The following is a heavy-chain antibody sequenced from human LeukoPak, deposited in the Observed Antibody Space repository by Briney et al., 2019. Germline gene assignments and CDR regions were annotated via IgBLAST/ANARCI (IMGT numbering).Heavy chain of an antibody. CDR3: ARCGEMATISSCYFDY. J-gene: IGHJ4*02. V-gene: IGHV5-51*01. CDR2: FFPRGSDT. CDR1: GYSLTYYW. Sequence: GESLKISCKGIGYSLTYYWIGWLGQIHGKGLEWMGIFFPRGSDTRYSPSFQGQVTISADKSISTAYLQWSSLRASDTAMYYCARCGEMATISSCYFDYWGQGTLVTVSS. D-gene: IGHD5-24*01.